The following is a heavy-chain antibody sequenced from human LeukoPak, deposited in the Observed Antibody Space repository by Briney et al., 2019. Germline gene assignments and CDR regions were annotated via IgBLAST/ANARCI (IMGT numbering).Heavy chain of an antibody. CDR2: ISGSGGST. J-gene: IGHJ4*02. CDR3: AKGLYYFDY. V-gene: IGHV3-23*01. CDR1: GFTFDDYA. Sequence: QPGRSLRLSCAASGFTFDDYAMHWVRQAPGKGLEWVSAISGSGGSTYYADSVKGRFTISRDNSKNTLYLQMNSLRAEDTAVYYCAKGLYYFDYWGQGTLVTVSS.